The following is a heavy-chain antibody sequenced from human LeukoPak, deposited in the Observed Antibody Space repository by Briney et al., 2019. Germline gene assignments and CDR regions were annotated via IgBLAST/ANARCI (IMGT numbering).Heavy chain of an antibody. Sequence: SETLSLTCTVSGGSISSSSYYWGWIRQPPGKGLEWIGSIYYSGSTYYNPSLKSRVTISVDTSKNQFSLKLSSVTAADTAVYYCARDRKYYYDSSGYYEDYWGQGTLVTVSS. J-gene: IGHJ4*02. CDR3: ARDRKYYYDSSGYYEDY. CDR1: GGSISSSSYY. V-gene: IGHV4-39*07. D-gene: IGHD3-22*01. CDR2: IYYSGST.